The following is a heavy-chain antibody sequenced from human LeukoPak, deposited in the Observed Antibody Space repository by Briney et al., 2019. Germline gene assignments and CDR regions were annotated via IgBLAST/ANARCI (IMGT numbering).Heavy chain of an antibody. Sequence: PGGSLRLSCAASGFTFSSYSMNWVRQAPGKGLEWVSYISSSSSTIYYADSVKGRFTISRDNAKNSLYLQMNSLRAEDTAVYYCARGSFKDIVVVPNYYYYYMDVWGKGTTVTVSS. D-gene: IGHD2-2*01. J-gene: IGHJ6*03. CDR2: ISSSSSTI. CDR3: ARGSFKDIVVVPNYYYYYMDV. V-gene: IGHV3-48*01. CDR1: GFTFSSYS.